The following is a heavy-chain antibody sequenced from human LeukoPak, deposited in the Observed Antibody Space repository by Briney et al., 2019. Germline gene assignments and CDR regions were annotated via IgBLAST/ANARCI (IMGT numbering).Heavy chain of an antibody. Sequence: SETLSLTCTVSGGSISGYYWSWIRQPPGKGLEWIRYIYYSGTTNYGPSLKSRLTISKDTSKNQISLKLSSVTAADTAVYYCARHESYLDAFDIWGQGTMVTVSS. CDR2: IYYSGTT. D-gene: IGHD3-10*01. CDR3: ARHESYLDAFDI. V-gene: IGHV4-59*08. CDR1: GGSISGYY. J-gene: IGHJ3*02.